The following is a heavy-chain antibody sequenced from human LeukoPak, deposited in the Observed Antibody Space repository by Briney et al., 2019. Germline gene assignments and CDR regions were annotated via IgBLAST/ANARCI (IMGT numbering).Heavy chain of an antibody. J-gene: IGHJ4*02. CDR3: AWGYSGYDFRFDY. V-gene: IGHV1-69*13. D-gene: IGHD5-12*01. Sequence: SVKVSCKASGGTFSSHAISWVRQAPGQGLEWMGGIIPIFGTANYAQKFQGRVTITADESTSTAYMELSRLRSEDTAVYYCAWGYSGYDFRFDYWGQGTLVTVSS. CDR1: GGTFSSHA. CDR2: IIPIFGTA.